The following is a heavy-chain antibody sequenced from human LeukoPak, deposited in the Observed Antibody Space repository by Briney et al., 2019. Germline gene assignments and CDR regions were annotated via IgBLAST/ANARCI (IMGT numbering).Heavy chain of an antibody. J-gene: IGHJ4*02. V-gene: IGHV4-39*07. CDR1: GVSISSSNSY. D-gene: IGHD3-22*01. Sequence: PSETLSLTCTVSGVSISSSNSYWGWIRQPPGKGLEWIGSIYYSGSTYYNPSLKSRVTISVDTSKNQFSLKLSSVTAADMAVYYCASSAGPHYYDSSGAFDYWGQGTLVTVSS. CDR2: IYYSGST. CDR3: ASSAGPHYYDSSGAFDY.